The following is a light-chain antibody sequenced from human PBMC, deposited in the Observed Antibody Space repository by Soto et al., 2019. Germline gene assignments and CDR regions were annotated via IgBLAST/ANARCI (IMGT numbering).Light chain of an antibody. V-gene: IGLV2-14*01. Sequence: QSALTQPASVSGSPGQSITISCTGTSSDVGGYNYVSWYQQHPGKAPKLMIYEVSNRPSGVSNRFSGSKSGNTASRTISGLQAEDEADYYCSSYTSSSSVVFGGGTKLTV. CDR3: SSYTSSSSVV. CDR1: SSDVGGYNY. J-gene: IGLJ2*01. CDR2: EVS.